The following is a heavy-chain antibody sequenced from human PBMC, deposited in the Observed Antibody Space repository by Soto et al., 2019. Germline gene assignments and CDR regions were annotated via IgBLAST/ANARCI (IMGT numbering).Heavy chain of an antibody. CDR1: GGSINFYY. V-gene: IGHV4-4*07. CDR2: IYTSGSA. D-gene: IGHD1-26*01. J-gene: IGHJ4*02. CDR3: TRARAEGSGRYSWVDA. Sequence: SETLSLTGTVSGGSINFYYCSWIRQPAGKGLEWIGRIYTSGSANYNPSLKRRVTMSVDTSKNQLSLKLRSVTAADSAIYYCTRARAEGSGRYSWVDAWGQGTLVPVSS.